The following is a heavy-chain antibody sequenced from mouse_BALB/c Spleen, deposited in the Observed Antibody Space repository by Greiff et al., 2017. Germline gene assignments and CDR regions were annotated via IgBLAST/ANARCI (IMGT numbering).Heavy chain of an antibody. CDR1: GYSITSDYA. CDR2: ISYSGST. Sequence: EVQLQESGPGLVKPSQSLSLTCTVTGYSITSDYAWNWIRQFPGNKLEWMGYISYSGSTSYNPSLKSRISITRDTSKNQFFLQLNSVTTEDTATYYCAVDSYFDDWGQGTTLTVSS. J-gene: IGHJ2*01. CDR3: AVDSYFDD. V-gene: IGHV3-2*02.